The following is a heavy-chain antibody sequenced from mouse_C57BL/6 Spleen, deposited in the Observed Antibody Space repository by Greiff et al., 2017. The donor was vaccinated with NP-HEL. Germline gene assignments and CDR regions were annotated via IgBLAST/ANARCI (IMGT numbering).Heavy chain of an antibody. V-gene: IGHV3-6*01. Sequence: ESGPGLVKPSQSLSLTCSVTGYSITSGYYWNWIRQFPGNKLEWMGYISYDGSNNYNPSLKNRISITRDTSKNQFFLKLNSVTTEDTATYYCARDEGQLRLPYFDYWGQGTTLTVSS. CDR1: GYSITSGYY. CDR3: ARDEGQLRLPYFDY. CDR2: ISYDGSN. J-gene: IGHJ2*01. D-gene: IGHD3-2*02.